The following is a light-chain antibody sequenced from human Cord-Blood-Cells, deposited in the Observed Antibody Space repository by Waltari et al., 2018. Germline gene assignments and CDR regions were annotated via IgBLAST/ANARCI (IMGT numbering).Light chain of an antibody. J-gene: IGLJ3*02. CDR2: EGS. V-gene: IGLV2-23*01. CDR3: CAYAGSSTWV. Sequence: QSALTQPASVSGSPGQSITISCTGTSSDVGSYNLVSWYQQHPGKAPKLMIYEGSKRPAGVFNAFAGAKSGHAACLTIPGLRAEDEADYYCCAYAGSSTWVFGGGTKLTVL. CDR1: SSDVGSYNL.